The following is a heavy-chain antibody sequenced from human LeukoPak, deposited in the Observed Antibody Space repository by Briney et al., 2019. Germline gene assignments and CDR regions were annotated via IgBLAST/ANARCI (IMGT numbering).Heavy chain of an antibody. CDR2: ISGSGEYI. V-gene: IGHV3-21*01. Sequence: PGGSLRLSCAASGFSFSSYSMNWVRQTPEKGLEWVSSISGSGEYIYYADSVKGRFTTSRDNAKNSLYLQMNSLRAEDTAVYYCARGIPSDYWGQGTLVTVSS. J-gene: IGHJ4*02. CDR1: GFSFSSYS. CDR3: ARGIPSDY. D-gene: IGHD5-18*01.